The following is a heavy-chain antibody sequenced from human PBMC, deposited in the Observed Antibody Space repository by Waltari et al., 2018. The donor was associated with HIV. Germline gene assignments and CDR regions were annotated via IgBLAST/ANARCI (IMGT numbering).Heavy chain of an antibody. J-gene: IGHJ3*02. V-gene: IGHV4-39*07. Sequence: QLQLQESGPGLVKPSETLSLTCTVSGGSISSSSYYWGWIRQPPGKGLEWIGSIYYSGSTYYNPSLKSRVTISVDTSKNQFSLKLSSVTAADTAVYYCASQYYDFWSGYWRGPCDAFDIWGQGTMVTVSS. CDR2: IYYSGST. CDR1: GGSISSSSYY. D-gene: IGHD3-3*01. CDR3: ASQYYDFWSGYWRGPCDAFDI.